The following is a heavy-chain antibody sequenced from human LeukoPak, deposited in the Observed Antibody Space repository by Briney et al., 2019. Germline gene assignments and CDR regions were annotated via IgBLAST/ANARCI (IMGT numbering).Heavy chain of an antibody. Sequence: PSETLSLTCGVFRGSFSDYYWSWIRQSPGKGLEWIGEINHSGSTNYNPSLKSRVTMLADTSKRQFSLKLSSVTAADTAVYYCARTYNWNYCDYWGQGTLVTVSS. V-gene: IGHV4-34*01. J-gene: IGHJ4*02. D-gene: IGHD1-20*01. CDR1: RGSFSDYY. CDR3: ARTYNWNYCDY. CDR2: INHSGST.